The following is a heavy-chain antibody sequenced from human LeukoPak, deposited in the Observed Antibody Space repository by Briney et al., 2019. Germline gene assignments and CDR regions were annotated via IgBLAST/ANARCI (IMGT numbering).Heavy chain of an antibody. J-gene: IGHJ4*02. CDR2: MNPNSGNT. CDR1: GYTFTSYD. V-gene: IGHV1-8*01. D-gene: IGHD3-10*01. CDR3: ARVYEGGSGSYYNVQPDY. Sequence: GASVKVSCKASGYTFTSYDINWVRQATGQGLEWMGWMNPNSGNTGYAQKFQGRVTMTRNTSISTAYMELSSLRSEDTAVYYCARVYEGGSGSYYNVQPDYWGQGTLVTVSS.